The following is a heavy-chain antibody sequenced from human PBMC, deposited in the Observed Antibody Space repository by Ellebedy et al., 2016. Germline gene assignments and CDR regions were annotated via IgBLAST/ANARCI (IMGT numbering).Heavy chain of an antibody. CDR2: IKQDGSEK. CDR1: GFTFSSYW. V-gene: IGHV3-7*01. Sequence: GESLKISXAASGFTFSSYWMSWVRQAPGKGLEWVANIKQDGSEKYYVDSVKGRFTISRDNAKNSLYLQMNSLRAEDTAVYYCARDPSQNDILTGYGDGNHFDYWGQGTLVTVSS. J-gene: IGHJ4*02. D-gene: IGHD3-9*01. CDR3: ARDPSQNDILTGYGDGNHFDY.